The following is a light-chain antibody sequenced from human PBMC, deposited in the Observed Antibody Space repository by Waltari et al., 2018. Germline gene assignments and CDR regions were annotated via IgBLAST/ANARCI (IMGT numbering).Light chain of an antibody. CDR2: EVN. J-gene: IGLJ1*01. V-gene: IGLV2-8*01. Sequence: QSALTQPPSASGSPGQSVTISCTGTSSDVGGYKFVSWYQQQPGRAHKLMIYEVNQRPSGFPDLFSGSKSGNTASLTVSGLQAEDEADYYCSSYAGSNNLVFGTGTKVTVL. CDR1: SSDVGGYKF. CDR3: SSYAGSNNLV.